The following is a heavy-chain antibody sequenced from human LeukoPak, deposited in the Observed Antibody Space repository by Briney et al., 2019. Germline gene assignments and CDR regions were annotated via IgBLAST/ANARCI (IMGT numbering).Heavy chain of an antibody. CDR3: ARGSTLIRGFDY. CDR1: GGSISSGDYY. Sequence: SQTLSLTCTVSGGSISSGDYYWNWIRQHPEKSLEWIGYIFYSGSAYYNPSPKGRVTISVDTSKNQFSLKLSSVTAADTAVYYCARGSTLIRGFDYWGQGTLVTVSS. V-gene: IGHV4-31*03. CDR2: IFYSGSA. D-gene: IGHD3-10*01. J-gene: IGHJ4*02.